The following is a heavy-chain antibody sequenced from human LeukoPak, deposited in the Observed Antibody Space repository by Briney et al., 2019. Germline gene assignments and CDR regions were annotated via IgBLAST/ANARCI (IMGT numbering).Heavy chain of an antibody. CDR1: VFTFSSYA. V-gene: IGHV3-30*01. D-gene: IGHD3-3*01. Sequence: RGSLRLSCAASVFTFSSYAMHWVRQAPGKGLEWVAVISYDGRNKYYADSVKGRFTISRDNSKNTLYLQMNSLRAEDTAVYYCARDGGSTLLAMEWLLYMPGFDYCGQGTLVTVSS. J-gene: IGHJ4*02. CDR3: ARDGGSTLLAMEWLLYMPGFDY. CDR2: ISYDGRNK.